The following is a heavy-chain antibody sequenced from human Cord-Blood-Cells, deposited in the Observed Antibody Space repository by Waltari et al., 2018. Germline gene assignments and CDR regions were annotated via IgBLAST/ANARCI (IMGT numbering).Heavy chain of an antibody. Sequence: QLQLQESGPGLVKPSETLSLTCTVSGGSISSSSYYWGWIRQSPGKGLEWIGSIYYSGSTYYTPTLKSPVTLSVDTSKNQFSLKLSSVTAADTAVYYCARPFYGDYWYFDLWGRGTLVTVSS. CDR2: IYYSGST. V-gene: IGHV4-39*01. D-gene: IGHD4-17*01. CDR1: GGSISSSSYY. CDR3: ARPFYGDYWYFDL. J-gene: IGHJ2*01.